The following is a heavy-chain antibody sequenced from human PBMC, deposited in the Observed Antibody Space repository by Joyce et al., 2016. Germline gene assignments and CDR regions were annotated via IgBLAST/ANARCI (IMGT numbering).Heavy chain of an antibody. CDR3: ARGVPGGAIDY. CDR1: GYTFSNYA. D-gene: IGHD3-16*01. Sequence: QVHLVQSGSEVRRSGASVKVSCKPSGYTFSNYARTWVRQAPGQGLELMGWISTYNGNATYAENLRDRVTMTIDTSTGTGYMDLKTLRSDDTAVYYCARGVPGGAIDYWGQGTLVTVSS. J-gene: IGHJ4*02. CDR2: ISTYNGNA. V-gene: IGHV1-18*01.